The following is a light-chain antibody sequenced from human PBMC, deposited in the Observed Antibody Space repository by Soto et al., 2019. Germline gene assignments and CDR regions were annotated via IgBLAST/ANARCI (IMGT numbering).Light chain of an antibody. CDR1: QSVSNN. CDR2: GAS. Sequence: EIVFTQSPGTLSLSPGERAALSCRASQSVSNNYLAWYQQKPCQAPRLIIYGASTRATGIPARFSGSGSGTEFTLTISSLQSEDFAVYYCQQYNNWPPITFGQGTRLEIK. J-gene: IGKJ5*01. V-gene: IGKV3D-15*01. CDR3: QQYNNWPPIT.